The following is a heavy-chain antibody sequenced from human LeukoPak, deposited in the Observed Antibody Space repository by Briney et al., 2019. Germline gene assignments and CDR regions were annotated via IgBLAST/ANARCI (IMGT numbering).Heavy chain of an antibody. CDR1: GGSISSSSYY. CDR2: IYYSGTT. CDR3: ARALGATVIDY. Sequence: NASETLSLTCTVSGGSISSSSYYWGWIRQPPGKGLEWIGSIYYSGTTYYNPSLKSRVAISVDTSKNQFSLKLSSVTAADTAVYYCARALGATVIDYWGQGTLVTVSS. D-gene: IGHD1-26*01. V-gene: IGHV4-39*01. J-gene: IGHJ4*02.